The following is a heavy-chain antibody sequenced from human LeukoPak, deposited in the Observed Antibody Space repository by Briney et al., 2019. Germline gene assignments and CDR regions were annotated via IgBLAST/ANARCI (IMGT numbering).Heavy chain of an antibody. CDR2: IIPILGIA. J-gene: IGHJ4*02. CDR3: ARVDTAMVIDY. CDR1: GGTFSSYA. V-gene: IGHV1-69*04. Sequence: SVNVSCKASGGTFSSYAISWVRQAPGQGLEWMGRIIPILGIANYAQKFQGRVTITADKSTSTAYMELSSLRSEDTAVYYCARVDTAMVIDYWGQGTLVTVSS. D-gene: IGHD5-18*01.